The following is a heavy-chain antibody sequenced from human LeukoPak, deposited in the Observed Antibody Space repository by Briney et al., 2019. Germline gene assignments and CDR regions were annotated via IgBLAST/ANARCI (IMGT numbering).Heavy chain of an antibody. J-gene: IGHJ4*02. CDR3: ARGHRGGDCYSDY. V-gene: IGHV4-34*01. D-gene: IGHD2-21*02. CDR1: GGSFSGYY. Sequence: SETLSLTCAVYGGSFSGYYWSWIRQPPGKGLEWIGEINHSGSTNYNPSLKSRVTISVDTSKNQFSLKLSSVTAADTAVYYCARGHRGGDCYSDYWGQGTLVTVSS. CDR2: INHSGST.